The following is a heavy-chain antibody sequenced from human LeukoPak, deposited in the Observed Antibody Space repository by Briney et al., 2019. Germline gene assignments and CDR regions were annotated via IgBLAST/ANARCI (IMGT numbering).Heavy chain of an antibody. Sequence: GGSLRLSCAASGFTFDDYGMSWVRQAPGKGREGVSGINGNGGSTGYADSVKGRFTISRDNAKNSLYLQMNSLRAEDTALYHCAGGGPYCGGDCSSDAFDIWGQGTMVTVSS. CDR1: GFTFDDYG. CDR3: AGGGPYCGGDCSSDAFDI. CDR2: INGNGGST. V-gene: IGHV3-20*01. J-gene: IGHJ3*02. D-gene: IGHD2-21*02.